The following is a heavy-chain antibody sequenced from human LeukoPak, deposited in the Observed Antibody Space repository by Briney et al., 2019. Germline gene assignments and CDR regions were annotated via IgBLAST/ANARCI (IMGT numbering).Heavy chain of an antibody. CDR2: IRYDGSNK. V-gene: IGHV3-30*02. J-gene: IGHJ4*02. Sequence: PGGSLRLSCAAPGFTFSSYGMHWVRQAPGKGLEWVAFIRYDGSNKYYADSVKGRFTISRDNSKNTLYLQMNSLRAEDTAVYYCARDGVSYYYGSGSYYPHWGQGTLVTVSS. CDR3: ARDGVSYYYGSGSYYPH. CDR1: GFTFSSYG. D-gene: IGHD3-10*01.